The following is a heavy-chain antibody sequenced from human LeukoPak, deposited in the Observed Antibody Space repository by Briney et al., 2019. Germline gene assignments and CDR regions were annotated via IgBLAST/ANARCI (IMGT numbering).Heavy chain of an antibody. V-gene: IGHV3-7*03. CDR1: GFTFSIYW. CDR2: INQDGSQK. D-gene: IGHD6-19*01. CDR3: AKGSGSGWYGWFAP. J-gene: IGHJ5*02. Sequence: GGSLRLSCAASGFTFSIYWMSWVRQAPGKGLEWVTSINQDGSQKYYVDSVKGRFTISRDNAKNSFFLQMSSLRAEDTAVYYCAKGSGSGWYGWFAPWGQGTLVTVSS.